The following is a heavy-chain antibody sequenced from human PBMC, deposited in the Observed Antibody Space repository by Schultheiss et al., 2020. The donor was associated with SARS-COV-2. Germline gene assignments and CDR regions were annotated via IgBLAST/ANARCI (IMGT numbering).Heavy chain of an antibody. J-gene: IGHJ5*02. V-gene: IGHV3-23*01. CDR3: ARDPPESTPDP. CDR2: ISGSGGST. D-gene: IGHD1-14*01. CDR1: GLTFSSYW. Sequence: GGSLRLSCAGSGLTFSSYWMHWVRQAPGKELEWVSAISGSGGSTYYADSVKGRFTISRDNSKNTLYLQMNSLRAEDTAVYYCARDPPESTPDPWGQGTLVTVSS.